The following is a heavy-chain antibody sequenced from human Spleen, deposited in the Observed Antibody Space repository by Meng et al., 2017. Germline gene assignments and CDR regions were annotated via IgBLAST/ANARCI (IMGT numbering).Heavy chain of an antibody. Sequence: QVQLGESGGGVVQPGRSLSLSCAASGFTFRTYGMRWVRQAPGKGLEWVAVIWYDGTNKYYAESVKGRFTISRDNSKNTMNLQMNSLRAEDTAVYYCARDLGGTNYPFDYWGQGILVTVSS. CDR3: ARDLGGTNYPFDY. V-gene: IGHV3-33*08. CDR2: IWYDGTNK. CDR1: GFTFRTYG. D-gene: IGHD4/OR15-4a*01. J-gene: IGHJ4*02.